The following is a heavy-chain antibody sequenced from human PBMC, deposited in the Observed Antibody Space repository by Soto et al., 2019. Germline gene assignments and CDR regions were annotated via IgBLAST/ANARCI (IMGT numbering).Heavy chain of an antibody. CDR3: ARVRAPFSKRQTTYYYDSSGYSDY. V-gene: IGHV4-34*01. J-gene: IGHJ4*02. D-gene: IGHD3-22*01. CDR1: GGSFSGYY. CDR2: INHSGST. Sequence: SETLSLTCAVYGGSFSGYYWSWIRQPPGKGLEWIGEINHSGSTNYNPSLKSRVTISVDTSKNQFSLKLSSVTAADTAVYYCARVRAPFSKRQTTYYYDSSGYSDYWGQGTLVTVS.